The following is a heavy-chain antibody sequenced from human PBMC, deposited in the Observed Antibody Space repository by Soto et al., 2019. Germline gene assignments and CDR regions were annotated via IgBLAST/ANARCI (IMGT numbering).Heavy chain of an antibody. CDR3: ARADGVAISYYFAY. CDR1: GGTSSSYA. D-gene: IGHD2-15*01. Sequence: ASVKVSCKASGGTSSSYAISWVRQAPGQGLEWMGGIIPIFGTANYAQKFQGRVTITADESTSTAYMELSSLRSEDTAVYYCARADGVAISYYFAYWGQGTLVTVSS. V-gene: IGHV1-69*13. CDR2: IIPIFGTA. J-gene: IGHJ4*02.